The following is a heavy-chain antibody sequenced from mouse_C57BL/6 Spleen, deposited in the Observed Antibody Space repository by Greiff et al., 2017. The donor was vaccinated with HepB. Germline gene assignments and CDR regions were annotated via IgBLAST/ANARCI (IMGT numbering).Heavy chain of an antibody. CDR1: GYAFSSSW. CDR2: IYPGDGDT. D-gene: IGHD3-1*01. V-gene: IGHV1-82*01. CDR3: ARGLYYAMDY. Sequence: VKLLESGPELVKPGASVKISCKASGYAFSSSWMNWVKQRPGKGLEWIGRIYPGDGDTNYNGKFKGKATLTADKSSSTAYMQLSSLTSEDSAVYFCARGLYYAMDYWGQGTSVTVSS. J-gene: IGHJ4*01.